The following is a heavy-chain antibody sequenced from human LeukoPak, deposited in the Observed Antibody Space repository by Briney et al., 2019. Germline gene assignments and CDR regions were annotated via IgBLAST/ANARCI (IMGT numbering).Heavy chain of an antibody. V-gene: IGHV5-51*01. CDR3: ARSGSYYYDSSGYYGPYYFDY. J-gene: IGHJ4*02. D-gene: IGHD3-22*01. CDR1: GYSFTSYW. Sequence: GESLKISCKGSGYSFTSYWIGWVRQVPGKGLEWMGIIYPGDSDTRYSPSFQGQVTISADKSISTAYLQWSSLKASDTAMYYCARSGSYYYDSSGYYGPYYFDYWGQGTLVTVSS. CDR2: IYPGDSDT.